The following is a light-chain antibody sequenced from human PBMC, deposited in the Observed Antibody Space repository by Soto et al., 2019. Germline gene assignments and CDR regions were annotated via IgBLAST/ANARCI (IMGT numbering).Light chain of an antibody. V-gene: IGKV1-5*03. J-gene: IGKJ1*01. CDR3: QQYSYFAT. CDR1: QSISSW. Sequence: DIQMTQSRSTLSASVGDRVTITCRASQSISSWLTWYQQKAGQAPKLLIYKASIVESGFPSRFSGSGSGTEFTLNISSLQPDDSATYYCQQYSYFATFGQGTRVEVK. CDR2: KAS.